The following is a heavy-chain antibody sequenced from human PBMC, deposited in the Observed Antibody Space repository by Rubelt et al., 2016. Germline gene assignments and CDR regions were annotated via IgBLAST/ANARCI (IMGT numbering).Heavy chain of an antibody. J-gene: IGHJ4*02. V-gene: IGHV4-59*08. CDR3: EGQASGANSYYDY. Sequence: QVQLQESGPGLVKPSETLSLTCTVSGGSISSYYWSWIRQPAGKGLEWIGYISNSGSTSYNPSLKSRVTISLDTSKNQFSLKRIAVTAADTAGYYCEGQASGANSYYDYWGQGTLVTVSA. CDR1: GGSISSYY. CDR2: ISNSGST. D-gene: IGHD4-11*01.